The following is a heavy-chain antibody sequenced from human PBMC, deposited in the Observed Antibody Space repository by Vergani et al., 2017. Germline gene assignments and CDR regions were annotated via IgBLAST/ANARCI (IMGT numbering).Heavy chain of an antibody. CDR3: ARGDYGILTGYRY. V-gene: IGHV1-46*03. J-gene: IGHJ1*01. Sequence: QVQVVQSGAEVKKSGASVKVSCKTSGYTFSNYYMHWVRQAPGQGLEWMGIINPSGGHTNYAQKFQGRVTMTRDTSTSTVYMGLSSLRSDDTAIYYCARGDYGILTGYRYWGQGTPVTVSA. CDR1: GYTFSNYY. D-gene: IGHD3-9*01. CDR2: INPSGGHT.